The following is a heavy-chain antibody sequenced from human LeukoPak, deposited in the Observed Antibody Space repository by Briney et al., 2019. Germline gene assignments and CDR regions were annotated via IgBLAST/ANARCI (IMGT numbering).Heavy chain of an antibody. CDR3: ARDSDIVVVPAAPTYYYGMDV. V-gene: IGHV1-3*01. J-gene: IGHJ6*02. D-gene: IGHD2-2*01. CDR2: INAGNGNT. Sequence: ASVKVSCKASGYTFTSYAMHWVRQAPGQRLEWMGWINAGNGNTKYSQKFQGRVTITRDTSASTAYMELSSLRSEDTAVYYCARDSDIVVVPAAPTYYYGMDVWGQGTTVTVSS. CDR1: GYTFTSYA.